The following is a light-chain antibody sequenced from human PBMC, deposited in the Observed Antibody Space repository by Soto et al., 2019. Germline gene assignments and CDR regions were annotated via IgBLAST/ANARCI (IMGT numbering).Light chain of an antibody. V-gene: IGLV2-8*01. J-gene: IGLJ2*01. CDR2: EVS. CDR3: SSYAGSNIVV. Sequence: QSALTQPPSASGSPGQSVTISCTGTSSDVGGYNFVSWYQQHPGKSPKLMIYEVSERPSGVPDRFSGSKSGNTASLTVSGLQAEDEADYYCSSYAGSNIVVFGGGPKITVL. CDR1: SSDVGGYNF.